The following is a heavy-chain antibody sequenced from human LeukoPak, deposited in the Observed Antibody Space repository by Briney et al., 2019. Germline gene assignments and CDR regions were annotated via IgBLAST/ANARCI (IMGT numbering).Heavy chain of an antibody. CDR1: GFTFRDYP. CDR2: ISSAGGTT. J-gene: IGHJ1*01. CDR3: VKVGDSGYGEYYQH. D-gene: IGHD5-12*01. Sequence: GGSLRLSCSASGFTFRDYPIHWDRQAPGEGLQYVSAISSAGGTTYYADSVRGRFTISRDNSKNTLYLQMSSLRAEDTALYYCVKVGDSGYGEYYQHWGQGTLVTVSS. V-gene: IGHV3-64D*06.